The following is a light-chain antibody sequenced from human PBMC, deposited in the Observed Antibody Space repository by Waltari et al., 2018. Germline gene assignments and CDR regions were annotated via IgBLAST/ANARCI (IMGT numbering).Light chain of an antibody. J-gene: IGLJ3*02. Sequence: QSALTQPASVSGSPGQSITLSCTGTSSDVGSYHLVSWYQQHPGKAPKLMSYEGSKRPSGVSNRFSGSKSGNTASLTISGLQAEDEADYYCCSYAGSRWVFGGGTKLTVL. CDR2: EGS. CDR3: CSYAGSRWV. V-gene: IGLV2-23*01. CDR1: SSDVGSYHL.